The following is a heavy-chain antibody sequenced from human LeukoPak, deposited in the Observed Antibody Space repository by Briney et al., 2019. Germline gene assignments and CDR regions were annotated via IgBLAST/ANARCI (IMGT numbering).Heavy chain of an antibody. CDR3: ARAPAGDYFDY. V-gene: IGHV4-39*07. D-gene: IGHD2-2*01. CDR2: IYYSGST. Sequence: PSETLSLTCTVSGGSISSSSYYWGWIRQPPGKGLEWIGSIYYSGSTDYNPSLKSRVTISVDTSRNQFSLKLSSVTAADTAVYFCARAPAGDYFDYWGQGTLVTVSS. J-gene: IGHJ4*02. CDR1: GGSISSSSYY.